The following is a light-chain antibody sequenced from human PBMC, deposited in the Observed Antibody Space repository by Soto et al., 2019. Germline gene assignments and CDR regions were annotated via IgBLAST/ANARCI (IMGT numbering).Light chain of an antibody. CDR2: AAS. Sequence: DIQMTPSPSSLSASVGDRVTITCRASQSISSYLNWYQQKPGKAPKLLIYAASSFQSGVPSRFSGSGSGTDFTLTISSLQPEDFATYYSQQSYSTPPSFGGGTKVEIK. J-gene: IGKJ4*01. CDR3: QQSYSTPPS. CDR1: QSISSY. V-gene: IGKV1-39*01.